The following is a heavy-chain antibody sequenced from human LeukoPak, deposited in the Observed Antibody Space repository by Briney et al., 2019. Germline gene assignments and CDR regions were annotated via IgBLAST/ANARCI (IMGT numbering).Heavy chain of an antibody. Sequence: GGSLRLSCAASGFTFSSYGMHWVRQAPGKGLEWVAFIRYDGSNKYYADSVKGRFTISRDNSKNTLYLQMNSLRAEDTAVYYCASSGYYYDSSGDYGMDVWGQGTTVTVSS. CDR1: GFTFSSYG. V-gene: IGHV3-30*02. CDR3: ASSGYYYDSSGDYGMDV. D-gene: IGHD3-22*01. J-gene: IGHJ6*02. CDR2: IRYDGSNK.